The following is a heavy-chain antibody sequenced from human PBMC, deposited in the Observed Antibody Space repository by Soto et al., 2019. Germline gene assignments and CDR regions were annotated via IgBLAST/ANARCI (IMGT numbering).Heavy chain of an antibody. Sequence: SETLSLTCTVSGGSISSGGYYWSWIRQHPGKGLEWIGYIYYSGSTYYNPSLKSRVTISVDTSKNQFSLKLSSVTAADTAVYYCARVISCGYFDYWGQGTLVTVSS. CDR2: IYYSGST. CDR3: ARVISCGYFDY. V-gene: IGHV4-31*03. D-gene: IGHD2-2*01. CDR1: GGSISSGGYY. J-gene: IGHJ4*02.